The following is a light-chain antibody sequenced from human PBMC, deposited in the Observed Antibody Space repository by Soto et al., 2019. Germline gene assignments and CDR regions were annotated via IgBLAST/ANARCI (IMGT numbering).Light chain of an antibody. CDR2: GAS. V-gene: IGKV3-15*01. J-gene: IGKJ1*01. Sequence: EIVMTQSPATLSVSPGERATLSCRASQSVSSNLAWYQQKPGQAPRLLIYGASARATGIPARFSGSGSGTEVTLTISSLPSDDFAVYYCQHYNNWPPWTFGQGTKVEIK. CDR3: QHYNNWPPWT. CDR1: QSVSSN.